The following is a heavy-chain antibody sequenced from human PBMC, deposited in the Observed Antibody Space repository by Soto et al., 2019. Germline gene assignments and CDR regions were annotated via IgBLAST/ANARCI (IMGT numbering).Heavy chain of an antibody. D-gene: IGHD3-10*01. CDR1: GGSISSGGYY. V-gene: IGHV4-31*03. CDR3: ARGLWFGELRAFDY. Sequence: PSETLSLTCTVSGGSISSGGYYWSWIRQHPGKGLEWIGYIYYSGSTYYNPSLKSRVTISVDTSKNQFSLKLSSVTAADTAVYYCARGLWFGELRAFDYWGQGTLVTVSS. J-gene: IGHJ4*02. CDR2: IYYSGST.